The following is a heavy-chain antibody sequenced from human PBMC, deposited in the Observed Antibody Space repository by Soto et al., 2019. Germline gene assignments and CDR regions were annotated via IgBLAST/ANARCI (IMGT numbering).Heavy chain of an antibody. J-gene: IGHJ6*02. Sequence: GWSLRLSCAASGFTFSSYAMSWVRQAPGKGLEWVSAISGSGGSTYYADSVKGRFTISRDNSKNTLYLQMNSLRAEDTAVYYCASNSGSYSGSNYYYGMDVWGQGTTVTVSS. CDR1: GFTFSSYA. V-gene: IGHV3-23*01. CDR2: ISGSGGST. D-gene: IGHD1-26*01. CDR3: ASNSGSYSGSNYYYGMDV.